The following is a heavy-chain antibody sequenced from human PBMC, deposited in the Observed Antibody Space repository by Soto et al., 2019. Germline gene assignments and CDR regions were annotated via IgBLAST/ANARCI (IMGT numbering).Heavy chain of an antibody. CDR1: GASIGTNNW. CDR3: AVPGDGDFYY. CDR2: VYHSGTT. V-gene: IGHV4-4*02. J-gene: IGHJ4*02. Sequence: QVQLQESGPGLVEPSGTLSLTCAVSGASIGTNNWWSWVRQPPGKGLEWIGEVYHSGTTNCNPSLKSRVTISIDNSKNQFSLRLTSMTAADTAVYYCAVPGDGDFYYWSQGTLVTCSS.